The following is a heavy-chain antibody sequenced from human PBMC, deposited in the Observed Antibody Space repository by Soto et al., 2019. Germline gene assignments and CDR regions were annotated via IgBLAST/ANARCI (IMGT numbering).Heavy chain of an antibody. CDR2: ISGVRDYI. J-gene: IGHJ4*02. CDR3: AREGVHNYTEYYFDY. D-gene: IGHD3-10*01. Sequence: EVQLVESGGGLVNPGGSLRLSCAASGFTFSYYPLHWVRRAPGKGLEWVSSISGVRDYIRYADSVKGRFAISRDNAKTSLYLQMYSLTSEDTAVYYCAREGVHNYTEYYFDYWGQGTLVTVSS. V-gene: IGHV3-21*06. CDR1: GFTFSYYP.